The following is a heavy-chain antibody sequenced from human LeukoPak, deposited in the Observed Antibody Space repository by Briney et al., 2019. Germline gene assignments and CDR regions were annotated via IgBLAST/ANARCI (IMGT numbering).Heavy chain of an antibody. V-gene: IGHV3-20*04. Sequence: GGSLRLSCAASGFTFSHFWMSWVREAPGKGLEWVSGINWNGGSTGYADSVKGRFTISRDNAKNSLYLQMNSLRAEDTALYYCARGLRDAFDIWGQGTMVTVSS. D-gene: IGHD3-3*01. CDR2: INWNGGST. J-gene: IGHJ3*02. CDR3: ARGLRDAFDI. CDR1: GFTFSHFW.